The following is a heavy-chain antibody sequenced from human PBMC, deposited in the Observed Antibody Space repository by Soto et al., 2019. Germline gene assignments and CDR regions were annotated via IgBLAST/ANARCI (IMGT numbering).Heavy chain of an antibody. CDR1: GCTFITYA. V-gene: IGHV3-23*01. J-gene: IGHJ4*02. D-gene: IGHD6-19*01. Sequence: GVSMRLCCAASGCTFITYAMSWVLPAPGKGLEWVSAISNSGSNKSYADSVKGRFTISRANSKNTVYLQMNSLRAEDTAVYYCVKRLPLAGFDYWGQGTLVTVSS. CDR2: ISNSGSNK. CDR3: VKRLPLAGFDY.